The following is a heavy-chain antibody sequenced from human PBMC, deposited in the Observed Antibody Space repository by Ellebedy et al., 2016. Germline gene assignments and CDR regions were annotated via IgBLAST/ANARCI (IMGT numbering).Heavy chain of an antibody. V-gene: IGHV1-2*02. J-gene: IGHJ4*02. D-gene: IGHD2-2*01. CDR1: GYNFSDFF. CDR2: INPESGGT. CDR3: ARGYQLVQDY. Sequence: ASVKVSCXTSGYNFSDFFIHWVRQAPGQGLEWMGWINPESGGTHYSQKFQGRVTMTRDTSIASAYMELTSLRSDDTALYYCARGYQLVQDYWGQGTLVAVSS.